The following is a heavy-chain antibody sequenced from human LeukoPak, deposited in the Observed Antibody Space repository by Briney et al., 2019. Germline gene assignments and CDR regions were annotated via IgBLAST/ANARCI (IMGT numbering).Heavy chain of an antibody. J-gene: IGHJ3*02. CDR1: GGSISSYY. Sequence: PSETLSLTCTASGGSISSYYWSWLRQPPGKGLEWIGYIYYSGSTNYNPSLKSRVTISVDTSKNQFSLKLNSVTAADTAVYYCARHASGDNGNAFDIWGQGTMVTVSS. CDR2: IYYSGST. D-gene: IGHD4-17*01. V-gene: IGHV4-59*08. CDR3: ARHASGDNGNAFDI.